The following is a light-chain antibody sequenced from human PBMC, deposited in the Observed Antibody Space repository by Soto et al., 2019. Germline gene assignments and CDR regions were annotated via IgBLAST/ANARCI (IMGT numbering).Light chain of an antibody. J-gene: IGLJ1*01. CDR3: CSYAGSYTYV. CDR2: DVN. Sequence: QSVLTQPRSVSGSPGQSVTISCTVTSSDVGSYNYVSWYQQHPGKAPKLMIYDVNKRPSGVPDRFSGSKSGNTASLTISGLQADDETDYYCCSYAGSYTYVFGTGTKVTVL. CDR1: SSDVGSYNY. V-gene: IGLV2-11*01.